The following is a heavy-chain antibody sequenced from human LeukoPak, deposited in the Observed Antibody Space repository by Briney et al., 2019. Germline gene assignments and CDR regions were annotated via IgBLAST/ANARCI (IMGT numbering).Heavy chain of an antibody. CDR1: GFTFSNYG. D-gene: IGHD2-2*01. CDR3: AKDLDAIVVVTAAMIY. V-gene: IGHV3-30*18. CDR2: ISYNGNNK. Sequence: PGGSLRLSCAASGFTFSNYGTHWDCQGPGPGQERVALISYNGNNKYSADTVKGLFTISRDNSKNPLFLQMNSLRAEDTAVYYCAKDLDAIVVVTAAMIYWGQGTLVTVSS. J-gene: IGHJ4*02.